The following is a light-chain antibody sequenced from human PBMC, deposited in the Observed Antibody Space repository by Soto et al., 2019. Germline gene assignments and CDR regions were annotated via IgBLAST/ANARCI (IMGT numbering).Light chain of an antibody. CDR3: QQYNNWPCT. CDR2: GAS. CDR1: QSVSSN. Sequence: EIVMTQSPATLSVSPWERATLSCRASQSVSSNLAWYQQKPGQAPRLLIYGASTRATGIPARFSGSGSGTEFTLTINSLHSEDFAVYYCQQYNNWPCTFGQGTKVEIK. J-gene: IGKJ1*01. V-gene: IGKV3-15*01.